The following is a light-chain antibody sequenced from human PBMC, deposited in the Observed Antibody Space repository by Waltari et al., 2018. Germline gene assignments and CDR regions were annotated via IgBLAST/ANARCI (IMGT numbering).Light chain of an antibody. V-gene: IGKV1-33*01. Sequence: IQMTQSPSSLSASVGARVTITCQASQDISNYLNWYQQKPGKAPKRLIYDASNLETGVPSRFSGSGSGTDFTFTISSLQPEDIATYYCQQYDNLPLYTFGQGTKLEIK. J-gene: IGKJ2*01. CDR3: QQYDNLPLYT. CDR1: QDISNY. CDR2: DAS.